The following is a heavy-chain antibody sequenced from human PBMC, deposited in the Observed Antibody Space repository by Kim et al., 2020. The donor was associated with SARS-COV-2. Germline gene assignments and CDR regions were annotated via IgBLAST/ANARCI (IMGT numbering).Heavy chain of an antibody. CDR2: ISDDANNK. CDR3: ARGGFSSTWSIGEAFDL. CDR1: GFTFSDFA. J-gene: IGHJ3*01. Sequence: GGSLILSCAASGFTFSDFAFHWVRQAPGKGLEWVAVISDDANNKYDAESVKGRFTISRDNSKSTLYLEMNSLRGDDTAAYYCARGGFSSTWSIGEAFDLWGQGTMVTVSS. V-gene: IGHV3-30*04. D-gene: IGHD2-2*01.